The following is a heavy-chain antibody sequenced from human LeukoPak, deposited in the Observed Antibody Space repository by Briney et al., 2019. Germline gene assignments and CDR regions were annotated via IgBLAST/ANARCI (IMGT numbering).Heavy chain of an antibody. CDR3: AKDAYSGFSSSYNMDS. V-gene: IGHV1-2*02. D-gene: IGHD5-18*01. J-gene: IGHJ4*02. CDR1: GYTFTGYY. Sequence: ASVKVSCKASGYTFTGYYMHCVRQAPGQGLEWMGWINPNSGVTNYAQKFQGRVTMTRHTSINTAYLDLHSLTSDDTAMYFCAKDAYSGFSSSYNMDSWGQGTLVTVSS. CDR2: INPNSGVT.